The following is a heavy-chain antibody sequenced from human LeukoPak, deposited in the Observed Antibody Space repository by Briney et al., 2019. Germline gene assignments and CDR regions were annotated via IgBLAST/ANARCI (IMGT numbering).Heavy chain of an antibody. CDR1: GGSISSSSYY. Sequence: SETLSLTCTVSGGSISSSSYYWGWIRQPPGKGLEWIGSIYYSGSTYYNPSLKSRVTISVDTSKNQFSLKLSSVTAADTAVYYCARAGRPPRWFDPWGQGTLVTVSS. V-gene: IGHV4-39*07. J-gene: IGHJ5*02. CDR2: IYYSGST. CDR3: ARAGRPPRWFDP. D-gene: IGHD1-14*01.